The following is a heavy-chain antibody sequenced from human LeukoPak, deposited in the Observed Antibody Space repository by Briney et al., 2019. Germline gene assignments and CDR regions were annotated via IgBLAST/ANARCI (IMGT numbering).Heavy chain of an antibody. CDR2: VYHDGRT. J-gene: IGHJ2*01. D-gene: IGHD6-6*01. CDR3: ARRPYWYFDL. Sequence: SETLSLTCAVSGGSISRSNWWSWVRQPPGKGLEWIGEVYHDGRTNYNPSLKSRVTMSVDTSKNHFSLKLSSVTAADTAVYYCARRPYWYFDLWGRGTLVTVSS. CDR1: GGSISRSNW. V-gene: IGHV4-4*02.